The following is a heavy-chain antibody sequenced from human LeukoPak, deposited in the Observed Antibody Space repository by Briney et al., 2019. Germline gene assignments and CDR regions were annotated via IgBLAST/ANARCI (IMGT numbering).Heavy chain of an antibody. D-gene: IGHD1-14*01. J-gene: IGHJ3*02. CDR2: ISSNGGST. Sequence: GGSLRLSCAAPGFTFSSYSMHWVRQAPGKGLEYVSAISSNGGSTYYANSVKGIFTISRDNSKNTLYLQMGSLRTEDMAVYYCARVKVSGAFDIWGQGTMVTVSS. CDR3: ARVKVSGAFDI. CDR1: GFTFSSYS. V-gene: IGHV3-64*01.